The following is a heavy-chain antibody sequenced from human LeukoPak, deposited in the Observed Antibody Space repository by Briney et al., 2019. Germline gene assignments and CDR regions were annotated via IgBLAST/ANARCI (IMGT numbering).Heavy chain of an antibody. V-gene: IGHV4-34*01. CDR2: INHSGST. CDR1: GGSFSGYY. CDR3: ARRGSYRNRPDAFDI. Sequence: SETLSLTCAVYGGSFSGYYWSWIRQPPGKGLEWIGEINHSGSTNYNPSLKSRVTISVDKSKNQFSLKLSSVTAADTAVYYCARRGSYRNRPDAFDIWGRGTMVTVSS. D-gene: IGHD1-26*01. J-gene: IGHJ3*02.